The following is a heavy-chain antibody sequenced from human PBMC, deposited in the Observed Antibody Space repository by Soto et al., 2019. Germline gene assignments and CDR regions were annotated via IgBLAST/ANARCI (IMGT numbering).Heavy chain of an antibody. D-gene: IGHD6-13*01. CDR1: GFTFSSYG. J-gene: IGHJ6*03. CDR2: ISYDGSNK. V-gene: IGHV3-30*18. Sequence: SGGSLRLSCAASGFTFSSYGMHWVRQAPGKGLEWVAVISYDGSNKYYADSVKGRFTISRDNSKNTLYLQMNSLRAEDTAVYYCAKTHTAAYNRYYYYMDVWGKGTTVTVSS. CDR3: AKTHTAAYNRYYYYMDV.